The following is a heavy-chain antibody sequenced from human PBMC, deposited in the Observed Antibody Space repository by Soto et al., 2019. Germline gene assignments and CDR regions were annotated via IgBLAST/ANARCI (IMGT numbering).Heavy chain of an antibody. CDR3: ARGRSYYILPGYYVLRYYFAY. D-gene: IGHD3-9*01. J-gene: IGHJ4*02. Sequence: PSETLSLTCAVYGGSFSGYYWSWIRQPPGKGLEWIGEINHSGSTNYNPSLKSRVTISVDTSKNQFSLKLSSVTAADTAVYYCARGRSYYILPGYYVLRYYFAYGGRETLVTVSS. V-gene: IGHV4-34*01. CDR1: GGSFSGYY. CDR2: INHSGST.